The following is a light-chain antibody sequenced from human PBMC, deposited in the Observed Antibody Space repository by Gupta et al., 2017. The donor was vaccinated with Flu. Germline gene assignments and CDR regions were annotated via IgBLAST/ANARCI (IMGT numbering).Light chain of an antibody. V-gene: IGKV3-11*01. CDR2: ETS. J-gene: IGKJ4*01. CDR1: QSVDTY. Sequence: VVLTQSPATLSLSPGERATLSCRASQSVDTYLAWYQQKPGQAPRLLIYETSDRATGVPARFSGSGSGTDFTLTISSLEPEDFAVYYCQQCSRWPLTFGGGTKVEIK. CDR3: QQCSRWPLT.